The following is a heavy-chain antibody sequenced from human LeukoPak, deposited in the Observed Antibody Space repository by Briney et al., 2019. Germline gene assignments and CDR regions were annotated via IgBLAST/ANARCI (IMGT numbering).Heavy chain of an antibody. J-gene: IGHJ6*02. CDR1: GGSISSTTYY. CDR3: ARVEIYYYYGMDV. Sequence: PSETLSLTCIVSGGSISSTTYYWGWIRQPPGKGLEWIGYIYYSGSTYYNPSLKSRVTISVDKSKNQFSLKLSSVTAADTAVYYCARVEIYYYYGMDVWGQGTTVTVSS. V-gene: IGHV4-61*05. D-gene: IGHD5-24*01. CDR2: IYYSGST.